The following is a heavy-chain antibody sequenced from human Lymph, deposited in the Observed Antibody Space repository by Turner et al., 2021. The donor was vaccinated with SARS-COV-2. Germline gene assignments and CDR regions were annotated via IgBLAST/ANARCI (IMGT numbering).Heavy chain of an antibody. D-gene: IGHD5-18*01. Sequence: EVQLVESGGGLVQPGGSLRLSCAASGITVSRNYMSWVRQAPGNGLEWVSVIYSGGSSYYADSVKSRFTISRHNSKNTLYLQMNSLRAEDTAVYYCARDLDTAGGMDVWGQGTTVTVSS. CDR3: ARDLDTAGGMDV. CDR1: GITVSRNY. V-gene: IGHV3-53*04. CDR2: IYSGGSS. J-gene: IGHJ6*02.